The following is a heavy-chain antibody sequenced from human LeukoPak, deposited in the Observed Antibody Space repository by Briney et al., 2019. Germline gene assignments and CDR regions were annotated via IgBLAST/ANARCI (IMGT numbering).Heavy chain of an antibody. CDR3: ARDRDSSGWYGYYFDY. V-gene: IGHV3-7*01. Sequence: GGSLRLSCAASGFTFSNYWMTWVRQAPGKGLEWLANIKQDGSEKNYVDSVKDRFTISRDNAKNSLYLQMNSLRAEDTAVYYCARDRDSSGWYGYYFDYWGQGTLVTVSS. CDR1: GFTFSNYW. D-gene: IGHD6-19*01. J-gene: IGHJ4*02. CDR2: IKQDGSEK.